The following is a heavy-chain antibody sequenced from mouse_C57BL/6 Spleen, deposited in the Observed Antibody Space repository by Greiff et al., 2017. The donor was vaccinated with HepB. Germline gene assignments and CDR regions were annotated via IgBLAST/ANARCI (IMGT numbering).Heavy chain of an antibody. CDR1: GYAFSSSW. CDR3: ARKGSSDEYFDV. J-gene: IGHJ1*03. Sequence: VQLQESGPELVKPGASVKISCKASGYAFSSSWMNWVKQRPGKGLEWIGRIYPGDGDTNYNGKFKGKATLTADKSSSTAYMQLSSLTSDDSAVYFCARKGSSDEYFDVWGKGTTVTVSS. V-gene: IGHV1-82*01. D-gene: IGHD1-1*01. CDR2: IYPGDGDT.